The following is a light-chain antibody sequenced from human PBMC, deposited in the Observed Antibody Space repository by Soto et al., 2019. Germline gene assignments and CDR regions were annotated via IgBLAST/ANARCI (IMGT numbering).Light chain of an antibody. CDR2: GNS. CDR3: QSYDSSRSAPVV. J-gene: IGLJ2*01. CDR1: SSNIGAGYD. Sequence: QSVLTQPPSVSGAPGQRVTISCTGSSSNIGAGYDVHWYQQLPGTAPKLLIYGNSNRPSGVPDRFSGSKSGTSASLAITGLQAEEEADYYCQSYDSSRSAPVVFGGGTKLTVL. V-gene: IGLV1-40*01.